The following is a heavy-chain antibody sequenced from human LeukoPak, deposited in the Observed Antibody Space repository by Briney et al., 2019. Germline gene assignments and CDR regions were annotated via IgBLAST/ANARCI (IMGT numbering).Heavy chain of an antibody. CDR2: IYYSGST. J-gene: IGHJ4*02. CDR3: ARAAGRSGYPYYFDY. D-gene: IGHD3-22*01. V-gene: IGHV4-31*03. Sequence: PSQTLSLTCTVSGGSISSCGYYWSWIRQHPGKGLEWIGYIYYSGSTYYNPSLKSRVTISVDTSNNQFSLKLSSVTAADTAVYYCARAAGRSGYPYYFDYWGQGTLVTVSS. CDR1: GGSISSCGYY.